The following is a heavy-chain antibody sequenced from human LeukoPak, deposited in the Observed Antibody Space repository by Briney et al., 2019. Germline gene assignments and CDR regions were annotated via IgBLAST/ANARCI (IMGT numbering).Heavy chain of an antibody. J-gene: IGHJ6*02. CDR1: GFTFSSYG. CDR2: ISYDGSNK. V-gene: IGHV3-30*18. CDR3: AKDYYDILTGYSYYYYGMDV. D-gene: IGHD3-9*01. Sequence: GRSLRLSCAASGFTFSSYGMHWVRQAPGKGLEWVAVISYDGSNKYYADSVKGRFTISRDNSENTLYLQMNSLRAEDTAVYYCAKDYYDILTGYSYYYYGMDVWGQGTTVTVSS.